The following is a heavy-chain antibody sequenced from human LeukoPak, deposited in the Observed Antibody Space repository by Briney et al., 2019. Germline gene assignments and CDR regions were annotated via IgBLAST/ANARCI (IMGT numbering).Heavy chain of an antibody. D-gene: IGHD4-17*01. J-gene: IGHJ4*02. CDR2: ISGSGGST. CDR3: AKDHGYGDYKGEYYFDY. Sequence: GGSLRLSCAASGFTFSSYAMSWVRRAPGKGLEWVSAISGSGGSTYYADSVKGRFTISRDNSKNTLYLQMNSLRAEDTAVYYCAKDHGYGDYKGEYYFDYWGQGTLVTVSS. CDR1: GFTFSSYA. V-gene: IGHV3-23*01.